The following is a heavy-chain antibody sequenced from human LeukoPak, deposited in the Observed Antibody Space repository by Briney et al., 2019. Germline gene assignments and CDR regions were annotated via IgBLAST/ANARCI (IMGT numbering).Heavy chain of an antibody. V-gene: IGHV4-30-2*01. J-gene: IGHJ4*02. CDR1: DGSISSGGFY. CDR2: SDHSGNT. Sequence: SETLSLTCSVSDGSISSGGFYWTWIRQPPGKGLVWIGYSDHSGNTYYNPSLESRLTISLDRPENQFSLNLRSMTAADTAVYYCARIWSVYGTLPGFEDYWGQEILVTVSS. CDR3: ARIWSVYGTLPGFEDY. D-gene: IGHD4-17*01.